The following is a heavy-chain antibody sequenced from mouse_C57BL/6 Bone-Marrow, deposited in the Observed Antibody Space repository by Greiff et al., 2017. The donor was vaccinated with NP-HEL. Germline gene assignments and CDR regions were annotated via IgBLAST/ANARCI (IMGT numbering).Heavy chain of an antibody. CDR3: ARSLLLREGYFDV. V-gene: IGHV5-6*01. CDR2: ISSGGSYT. Sequence: EVMLVESGGDLVKPGGSLKLSCAASGFTFSSYGMSWVRQTPDKRLEWVATISSGGSYTYYPDSVKGRFTISRDNAKNTLYLQMSSLKSEDTAMYYCARSLLLREGYFDVWGTGTTVTVSS. CDR1: GFTFSSYG. D-gene: IGHD1-1*01. J-gene: IGHJ1*03.